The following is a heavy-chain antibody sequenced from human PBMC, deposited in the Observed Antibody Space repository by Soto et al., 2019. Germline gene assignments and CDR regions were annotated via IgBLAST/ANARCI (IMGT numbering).Heavy chain of an antibody. J-gene: IGHJ3*02. CDR3: ARDEVTTYYDILTGPDDAFDI. CDR2: IIPILGIA. CDR1: GGTFSSYT. V-gene: IGHV1-69*04. D-gene: IGHD3-9*01. Sequence: SVKGSCKASGGTFSSYTISWVRQAPGQGLEWMGRIIPILGIANYAQKFQGRVTITADKSTSTAYMELSSLRSEDTAVYYCARDEVTTYYDILTGPDDAFDIWGQGTMVTVSS.